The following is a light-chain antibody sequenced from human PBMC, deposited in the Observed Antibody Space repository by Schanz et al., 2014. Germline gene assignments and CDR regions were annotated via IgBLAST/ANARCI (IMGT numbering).Light chain of an antibody. J-gene: IGKJ2*01. V-gene: IGKV3-20*01. CDR3: QQYGNLPYT. CDR1: QSVTSTY. Sequence: EIVLTQSPGTLSLSPGERATLSCRASQSVTSTYLAWYQQKPGQAPRLLIYAASFRATGIPDRFSGSGSGTDFTLTISRLEPEDFAVYYCQQYGNLPYTFGQGTKLEIK. CDR2: AAS.